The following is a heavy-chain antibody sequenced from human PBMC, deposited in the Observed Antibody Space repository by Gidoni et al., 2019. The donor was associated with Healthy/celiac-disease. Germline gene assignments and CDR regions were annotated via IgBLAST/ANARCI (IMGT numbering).Heavy chain of an antibody. CDR3: AIAAAGKTGTFDY. V-gene: IGHV4-39*01. CDR2: IYYSGST. Sequence: QLQLQESGPGLVTPSETLSLTCTVSGGSISSSSYYWGWIRQPPGKGLEWIGSIYYSGSTYYNPSLKRRVTISVDTSKNQFSLKLSSVTAADTAVYYCAIAAAGKTGTFDYWGQGTLVTVSS. J-gene: IGHJ4*02. CDR1: GGSISSSSYY. D-gene: IGHD6-13*01.